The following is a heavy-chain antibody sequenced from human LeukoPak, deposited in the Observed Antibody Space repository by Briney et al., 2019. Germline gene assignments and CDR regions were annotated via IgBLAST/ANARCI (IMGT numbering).Heavy chain of an antibody. CDR3: ASRYYYDSSGYQSPFDY. D-gene: IGHD3-22*01. V-gene: IGHV1-8*02. CDR1: GYTFTGYY. CDR2: MNPNSGNT. J-gene: IGHJ4*02. Sequence: ASVKVSCKASGYTFTGYYMHWVRQATGQGLEWMGWMNPNSGNTGYAQKFQGRVTMTRNTSISTAYVELSSLRSEDTAVYYCASRYYYDSSGYQSPFDYWGQGTLVTVSS.